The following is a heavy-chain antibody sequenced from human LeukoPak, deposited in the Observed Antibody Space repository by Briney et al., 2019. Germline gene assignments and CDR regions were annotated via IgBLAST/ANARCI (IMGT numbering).Heavy chain of an antibody. CDR2: MNPNSGNT. CDR3: ARGVQLWLRNAFDI. D-gene: IGHD5-18*01. J-gene: IGHJ3*02. Sequence: GASVKVSCKASGYTFTSYDINWVRQAPGQGLEWMGWMNPNSGNTGYAQKFQGRVTITRNTSISTAYMELSSLRSEDTAVYYCARGVQLWLRNAFDIWGQGTMVTVSS. CDR1: GYTFTSYD. V-gene: IGHV1-8*03.